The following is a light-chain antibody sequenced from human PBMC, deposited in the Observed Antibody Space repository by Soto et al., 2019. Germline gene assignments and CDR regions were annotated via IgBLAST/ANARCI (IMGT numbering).Light chain of an antibody. Sequence: EIVMTQSPATLSVSPGGRATLSCRASQSVGSNLAWYQQKPGQAPRLLIYGASTRATGFPARFSGSGSGTEFTLTISSLQSEDFVVYYCQQYKNWPLTFGGGTKVDIK. J-gene: IGKJ4*01. CDR3: QQYKNWPLT. CDR2: GAS. CDR1: QSVGSN. V-gene: IGKV3-15*01.